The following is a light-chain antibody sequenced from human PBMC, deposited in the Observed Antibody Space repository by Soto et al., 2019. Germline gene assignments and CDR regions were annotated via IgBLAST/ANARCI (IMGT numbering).Light chain of an antibody. CDR1: QSISRF. CDR2: VAS. CDR3: QQYNNWPQT. V-gene: IGKV1-39*01. J-gene: IGKJ1*01. Sequence: DIQMTQSPSSLSASVGDRVTITCRASQSISRFLNWYQQKPGKAPNVLINVASTLRSGVPSRFSGSGSGTEFTLTISSLQSEDFAVYFCQQYNNWPQTFGPGTKVDIK.